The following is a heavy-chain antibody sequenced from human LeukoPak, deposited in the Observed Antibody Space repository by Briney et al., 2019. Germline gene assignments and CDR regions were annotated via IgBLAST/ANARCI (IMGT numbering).Heavy chain of an antibody. Sequence: PGGSLRLSCAASGFTFSSYSMNWVRQAPGKGLEWVSSISSSSSYIYYADSVKGRFTISRDNSKNTLYLQMNSLRAEDTAVYYCARGVLLRGVFFDYWGQGTPVTVSS. V-gene: IGHV3-21*01. D-gene: IGHD3-10*01. J-gene: IGHJ4*02. CDR3: ARGVLLRGVFFDY. CDR2: ISSSSSYI. CDR1: GFTFSSYS.